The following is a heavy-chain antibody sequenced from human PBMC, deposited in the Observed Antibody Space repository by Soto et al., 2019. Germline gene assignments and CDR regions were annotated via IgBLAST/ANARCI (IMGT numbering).Heavy chain of an antibody. Sequence: ASVKVSCKASGYTFTSYGISWVRQAPGQGLEWMGWISAYNGNTNYAQKLQGRVTMTTDTSTSTAYMELRSLRSDDTAVYYCARAAAGSSFSSYYYYGMDVWGQGTTVTVSS. D-gene: IGHD6-25*01. V-gene: IGHV1-18*01. CDR1: GYTFTSYG. J-gene: IGHJ6*02. CDR2: ISAYNGNT. CDR3: ARAAAGSSFSSYYYYGMDV.